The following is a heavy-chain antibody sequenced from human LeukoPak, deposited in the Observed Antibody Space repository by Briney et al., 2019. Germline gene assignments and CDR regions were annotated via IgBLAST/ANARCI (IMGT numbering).Heavy chain of an antibody. CDR3: ARVQGGSYLFDY. D-gene: IGHD1-26*01. J-gene: IGHJ4*02. Sequence: GRSLRLSCAASGFTFSDFVMLWVRQAPGKALEGVAVISIDGNNKYYGDSVKGRFTISRDNSKNTLYLQINSLRPEDTAVYYCARVQGGSYLFDYWGQGTLVTVSS. V-gene: IGHV3-30*03. CDR2: ISIDGNNK. CDR1: GFTFSDFV.